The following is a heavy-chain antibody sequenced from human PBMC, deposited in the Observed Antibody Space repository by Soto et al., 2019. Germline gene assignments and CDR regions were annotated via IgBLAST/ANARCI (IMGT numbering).Heavy chain of an antibody. CDR2: IIPIFGTA. J-gene: IGHJ6*02. D-gene: IGHD3-22*01. CDR1: GYTLTELS. V-gene: IGHV1-69*13. CDR3: ARALSKHYYDSSGYFQPYYYGMDV. Sequence: SVKVSFKVSGYTLTELSMHWVRQAPGQGLEWMGGIIPIFGTANYAQKFQGRVTITADESTSTAYMELSSLRSEDTAVYYCARALSKHYYDSSGYFQPYYYGMDVWGQGTTVTVSS.